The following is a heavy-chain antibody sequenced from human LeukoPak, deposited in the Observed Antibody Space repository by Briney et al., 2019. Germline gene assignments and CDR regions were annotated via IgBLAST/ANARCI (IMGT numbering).Heavy chain of an antibody. CDR2: IYSGGST. J-gene: IGHJ4*02. V-gene: IGHV3-66*01. CDR1: GFTVSSNY. CDR3: ARVGSLASGPLDY. Sequence: GGSLRLSCAASGFTVSSNYMSWVRQAPGKGLEWVSVIYSGGSTYYADSVKGRFTISRDNSKNTLYLQMNSLRAEDTAVYYCARVGSLASGPLDYWGQGTLVTVSS. D-gene: IGHD2-15*01.